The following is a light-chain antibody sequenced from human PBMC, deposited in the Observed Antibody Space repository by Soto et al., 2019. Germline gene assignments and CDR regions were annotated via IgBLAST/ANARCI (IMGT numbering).Light chain of an antibody. CDR1: QSVKTL. CDR2: DAS. CDR3: QQRSNWPPIT. V-gene: IGKV3-11*01. Sequence: EIVLTQSPATRSLSPVERATLSCRASQSVKTLLVWYQQRPGQAPRLLIHDASHRAAGIPARFSGSGFGTDFTLTISSLEPEDAAVYYCQQRSNWPPITFGQGTRLEIK. J-gene: IGKJ5*01.